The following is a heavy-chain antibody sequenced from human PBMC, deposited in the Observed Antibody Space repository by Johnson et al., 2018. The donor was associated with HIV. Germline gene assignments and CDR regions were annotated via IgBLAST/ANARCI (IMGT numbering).Heavy chain of an antibody. D-gene: IGHD1-26*01. J-gene: IGHJ3*02. CDR1: GFTFSDHW. CDR2: INGDGSRT. CDR3: ARVRIGSENAFDI. V-gene: IGHV3-74*01. Sequence: VQLVESGGGLVQPGGSLRLSCGASGFTFSDHWMQWVRQAPGKGLVWVSRINGDGSRTSYADSVKGRFTISRDNSRNTLYLHLNSLRAVDTAVYYCARVRIGSENAFDIWGQGTMVTVSS.